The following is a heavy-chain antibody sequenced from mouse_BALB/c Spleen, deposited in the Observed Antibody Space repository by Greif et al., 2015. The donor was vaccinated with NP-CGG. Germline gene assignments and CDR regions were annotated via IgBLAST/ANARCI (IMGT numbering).Heavy chain of an antibody. J-gene: IGHJ4*01. CDR3: ARRTGTEAMDY. V-gene: IGHV1-84*02. CDR1: GYTFTDYY. Sequence: VQLQQSGPELVKPGASAKISCKASGYTFTDYYINWVKQKPGQGLEWIGWIYPGSGNTKYNEKFKGKATLTVDTSSSTAYMQLSSLTSEDTAVYFCARRTGTEAMDYWGQGTSVTVSS. D-gene: IGHD4-1*01. CDR2: IYPGSGNT.